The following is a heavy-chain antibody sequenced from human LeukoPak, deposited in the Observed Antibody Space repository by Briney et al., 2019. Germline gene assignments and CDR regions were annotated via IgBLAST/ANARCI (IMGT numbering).Heavy chain of an antibody. D-gene: IGHD5-18*01. V-gene: IGHV3-48*01. CDR1: GFSFSSYS. J-gene: IGHJ2*01. Sequence: GGSLRLSCAASGFSFSSYSMNWVRQAPGKGLEWVSYISSSSSTIYYADSVEGRFTISRDNSKNTVSLQLSSLRVEDTAVYFCAKDREDSAMISGVFDLWGRGTLVTVSS. CDR3: AKDREDSAMISGVFDL. CDR2: ISSSSSTI.